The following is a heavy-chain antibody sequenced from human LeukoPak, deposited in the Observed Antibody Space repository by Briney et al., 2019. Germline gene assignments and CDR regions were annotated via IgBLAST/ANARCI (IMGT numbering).Heavy chain of an antibody. J-gene: IGHJ6*02. Sequence: SQTLSLTCAISGDSVSSNSAAWNWIRQSPSRGLEWLGRTYYRSKWYNDYAVSVKSRITINPDTSKNQFSLQLNSVTPEDTAVYYCARESGMAAAGTDYYYYYGMDVWGQGTTVTVSS. CDR3: ARESGMAAAGTDYYYYYGMDV. D-gene: IGHD6-13*01. CDR1: GDSVSSNSAA. CDR2: TYYRSKWYN. V-gene: IGHV6-1*01.